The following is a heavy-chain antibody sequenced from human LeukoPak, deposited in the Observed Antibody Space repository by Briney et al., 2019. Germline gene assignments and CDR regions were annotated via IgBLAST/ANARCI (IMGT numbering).Heavy chain of an antibody. CDR3: ARGRAQYQLLRFDY. Sequence: SVKVSCKASGGTFSSYAISWVRQAPGQGLEWMGGIIPIFGTANYAQKFQGRVTITADESTRTAYMELSSLRSEDTAAYYCARGRAQYQLLRFDYWGQGTLVTVSS. D-gene: IGHD2-2*01. CDR2: IIPIFGTA. J-gene: IGHJ4*02. CDR1: GGTFSSYA. V-gene: IGHV1-69*13.